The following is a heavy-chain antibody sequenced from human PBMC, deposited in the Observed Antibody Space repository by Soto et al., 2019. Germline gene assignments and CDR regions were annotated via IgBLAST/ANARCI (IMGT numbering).Heavy chain of an antibody. CDR2: IKPATGAA. CDR3: ARGGGVGVAGSAAFDM. CDR1: GYPVTAYY. J-gene: IGHJ3*02. Sequence: QLHLVQSGAVVKKPGASVTVSCSASGYPVTAYYMHWVRQAPGRGLEWMGGIKPATGAAKSKQTFQGGATKNRDTSTSTDFMELTGLSSEDTAVFYCARGGGVGVAGSAAFDMWGQGTLVTVYS. D-gene: IGHD3-3*01. V-gene: IGHV1-2*02.